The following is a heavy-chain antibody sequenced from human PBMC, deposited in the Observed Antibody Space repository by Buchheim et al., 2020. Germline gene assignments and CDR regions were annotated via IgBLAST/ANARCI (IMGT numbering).Heavy chain of an antibody. CDR1: GFIFSDFY. CDR2: INHSGST. Sequence: QVQLVESGGDLVKPGGSLRLSCAASGFIFSDFYMGWYRQAPGKGLEWIGEINHSGSTNYNPSLKSRVTISVDTSKNQFSLKLSSVTAADTAVYYCARGSGAAGSPNWFDPWGQGTL. J-gene: IGHJ5*02. V-gene: IGHV4-34*01. D-gene: IGHD3-10*01. CDR3: ARGSGAAGSPNWFDP.